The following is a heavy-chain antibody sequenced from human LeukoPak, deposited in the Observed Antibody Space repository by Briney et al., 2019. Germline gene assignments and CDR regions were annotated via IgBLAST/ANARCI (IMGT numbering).Heavy chain of an antibody. CDR2: IKQDGSEK. J-gene: IGHJ4*02. CDR1: RFTFSSYW. Sequence: PGGPLRLSCAASRFTFSSYWMTWVRQAPGKGLEWVANIKQDGSEKYYVGSVKGRFTISRDNTKNSLYLQMNSLRAEDTAVYYCAREGGYGGVFDYWGQGTLVTVSS. D-gene: IGHD5-12*01. CDR3: AREGGYGGVFDY. V-gene: IGHV3-7*05.